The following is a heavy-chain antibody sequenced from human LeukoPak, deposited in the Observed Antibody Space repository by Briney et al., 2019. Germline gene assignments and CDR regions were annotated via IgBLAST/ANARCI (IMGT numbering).Heavy chain of an antibody. CDR2: ISGSGGST. V-gene: IGHV3-23*01. CDR1: GFTFSSYG. D-gene: IGHD2-15*01. CDR3: AKAQIVGGYYYYYMDV. J-gene: IGHJ6*03. Sequence: PGGSLRLSCAASGFTFSSYGMSWVRQAPGKGLEWVSAISGSGGSTYYADSVKGRFTISRDNSKNTLYLQMNSLRAEDTAVYYCAKAQIVGGYYYYYMDVWGKGTTVTVSS.